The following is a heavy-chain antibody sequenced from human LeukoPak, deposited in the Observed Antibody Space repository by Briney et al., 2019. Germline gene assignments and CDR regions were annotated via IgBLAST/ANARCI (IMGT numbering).Heavy chain of an antibody. D-gene: IGHD3-3*01. CDR2: IYYSGST. Sequence: PSETLSLTCTVSGGSISSSSYYWGWLRQPPGKGLEWIGSIYYSGSTYYNPSLKSRVTISVDTSKNQFSLKLSSVTAADTAVYYCARQYYDFWSGYYDYYYYGMDVWGQGTTVTVSS. CDR1: GGSISSSSYY. V-gene: IGHV4-39*01. J-gene: IGHJ6*02. CDR3: ARQYYDFWSGYYDYYYYGMDV.